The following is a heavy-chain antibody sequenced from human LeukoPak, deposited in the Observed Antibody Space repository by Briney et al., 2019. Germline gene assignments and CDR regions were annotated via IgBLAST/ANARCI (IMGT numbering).Heavy chain of an antibody. D-gene: IGHD2-2*01. J-gene: IGHJ4*02. Sequence: GGSLRLSCAASGFTFSSYGMHWVRQAPGKGLEWVAFIRYDGSNNYYTDSVKGRFTISRDNSKTTLYLQMNSLRAEDTAVYSCAKAGSIRFDYWGEGTLVTVSS. CDR2: IRYDGSNN. CDR1: GFTFSSYG. CDR3: AKAGSIRFDY. V-gene: IGHV3-30*02.